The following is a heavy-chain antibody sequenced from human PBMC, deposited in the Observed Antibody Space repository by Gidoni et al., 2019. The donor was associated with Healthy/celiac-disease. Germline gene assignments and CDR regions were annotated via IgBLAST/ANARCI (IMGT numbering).Heavy chain of an antibody. Sequence: QVQLQQWGAGLLKPSETLSLTCAVYGGSFSGYYWSWIRQPPGKGLEWIGEINHSGSTNYNPSLKSRVTISVDTSKNQFSLKLSSVTAADTAVYYCARVRRLTTVTTGWFDPWGQGTLVTVSS. V-gene: IGHV4-34*01. J-gene: IGHJ5*02. D-gene: IGHD4-4*01. CDR3: ARVRRLTTVTTGWFDP. CDR1: GGSFSGYY. CDR2: INHSGST.